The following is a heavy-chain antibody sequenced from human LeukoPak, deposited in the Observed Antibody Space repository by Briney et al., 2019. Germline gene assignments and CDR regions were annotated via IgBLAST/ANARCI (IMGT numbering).Heavy chain of an antibody. CDR1: GFTFDDYA. CDR2: ISWNSGSI. D-gene: IGHD6-19*01. Sequence: GGSLRLSCAASGFTFDDYAVHWVRQAPGKGLEWVSGISWNSGSIGYADSVKGRFTISRDNAKNSLYLQMNSLRAEDTALYYCAKGYAVAGFAFDIWGQGTMVTVSS. J-gene: IGHJ3*02. CDR3: AKGYAVAGFAFDI. V-gene: IGHV3-9*01.